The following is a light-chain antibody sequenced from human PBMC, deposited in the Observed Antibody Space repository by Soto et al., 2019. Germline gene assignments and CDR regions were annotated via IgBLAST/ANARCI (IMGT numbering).Light chain of an antibody. Sequence: IQLTQSQYSLSAFVVDNVTLTCRASQGIRSDLGWYQQKPGKAPKRLIYAASSLQSGVPSRFSGSGSGTDFTLTISSLQPEDFATYYCLQDYNYPLTFGGGTKVDIK. CDR3: LQDYNYPLT. CDR1: QGIRSD. V-gene: IGKV1-6*01. CDR2: AAS. J-gene: IGKJ4*01.